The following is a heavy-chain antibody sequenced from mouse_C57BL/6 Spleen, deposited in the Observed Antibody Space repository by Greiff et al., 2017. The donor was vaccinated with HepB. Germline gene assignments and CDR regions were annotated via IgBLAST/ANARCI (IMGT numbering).Heavy chain of an antibody. D-gene: IGHD1-1*01. J-gene: IGHJ2*01. CDR1: GYTFTNYW. CDR3: ARGLDYYGSSPYFDY. Sequence: VKLQQSGAELVRPGTSVKMSCKASGYTFTNYWIGWAKQRPGHGLEWIGDIYPGGGYTNYNEKFKGKATLTADKSSSTAYMQFSSLTSEDSAIYYCARGLDYYGSSPYFDYWGQGTTLTVSS. CDR2: IYPGGGYT. V-gene: IGHV1-63*01.